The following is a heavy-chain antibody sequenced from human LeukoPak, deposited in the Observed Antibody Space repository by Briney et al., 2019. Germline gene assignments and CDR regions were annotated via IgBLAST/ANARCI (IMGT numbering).Heavy chain of an antibody. J-gene: IGHJ5*02. CDR3: ARFHSSGASCFVP. V-gene: IGHV3-11*04. D-gene: IGHD6-19*01. CDR2: ISSNGSTI. CDR1: GFTFSDYY. Sequence: NSGGSLRLSCAASGFTFSDYYMSWIRQAPGKGLEWVSYISSNGSTIYYADSVKGRFTISRDNAKNSLYLQMNSLRAEDTAVYYCARFHSSGASCFVPWGQGTLVTVSS.